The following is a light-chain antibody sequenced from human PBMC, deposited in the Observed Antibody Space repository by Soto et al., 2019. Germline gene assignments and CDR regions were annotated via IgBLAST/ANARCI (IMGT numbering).Light chain of an antibody. CDR2: GAS. V-gene: IGKV3-15*01. CDR3: QQYNNWPRT. J-gene: IGKJ1*01. CDR1: QSVCSY. Sequence: EIVMTQSPATVSVSPGERATLSCWASQSVCSYLAWYQQRPGQAPRLLIYGASTRATGIPARFSGSGSGTECTLTISSLQSEDFAVYYCQQYNNWPRTFGQGTKVEIK.